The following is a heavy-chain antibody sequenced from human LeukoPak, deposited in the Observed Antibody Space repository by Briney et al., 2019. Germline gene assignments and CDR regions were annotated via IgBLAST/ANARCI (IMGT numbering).Heavy chain of an antibody. V-gene: IGHV3-30-3*01. D-gene: IGHD2-21*02. CDR1: GFTSSSYA. CDR3: ARVDYCGGDCYDGVDY. Sequence: PGRSLRLSCAASGFTSSSYAMHWVRQAPGKGLEWVAVISYDGSNKYYADSVKGRFTISRDNSKNTLYLQMNSLRAEDTAVYYCARVDYCGGDCYDGVDYWGQGTLVTVSS. CDR2: ISYDGSNK. J-gene: IGHJ4*02.